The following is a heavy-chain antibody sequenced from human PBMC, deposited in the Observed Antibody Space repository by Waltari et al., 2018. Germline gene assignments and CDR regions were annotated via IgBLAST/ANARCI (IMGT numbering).Heavy chain of an antibody. J-gene: IGHJ4*02. CDR2: IRSDESHN. V-gene: IGHV3-74*03. Sequence: EVHLVESGGGLVQPGGSLTLSCAGSAFTFSDYAFHWVRQSPGQGLEWVSRIRSDESHNTYADSLKCRSIISRDNARNTVCLQMTSLALDDTAMYCCGRAASGTYSPDDWGRGTLVAVSS. CDR1: AFTFSDYA. CDR3: GRAASGTYSPDD. D-gene: IGHD1-26*01.